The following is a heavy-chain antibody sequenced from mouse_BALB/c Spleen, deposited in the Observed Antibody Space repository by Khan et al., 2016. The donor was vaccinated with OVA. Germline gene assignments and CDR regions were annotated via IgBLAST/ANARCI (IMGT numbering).Heavy chain of an antibody. CDR3: ACNSSYWYADV. V-gene: IGHV9-1*02. CDR1: GYTFTNYE. D-gene: IGHD4-1*02. Sequence: QIQLMQSGPELKKPGETVKISCTASGYTFTNYEMNWVKQAPGQGLKWIGWINTYTGDPTYADDFKGRFVFSLETSASTAYLQLNSLRTEDMTTEFCACNSSYWYADVWGAGTTVTVSS. J-gene: IGHJ1*01. CDR2: INTYTGDP.